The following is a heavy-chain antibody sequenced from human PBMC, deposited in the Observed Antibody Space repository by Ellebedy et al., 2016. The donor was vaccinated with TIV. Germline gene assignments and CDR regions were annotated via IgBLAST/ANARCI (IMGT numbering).Heavy chain of an antibody. Sequence: PGGSLRLSCVASGFTFKNYWMTRVRQTPGKGLEYVANINPDGSVIFHMDSVKGRFTISRENANNLLHLQMNNLRAEDTAVYYCARDPAFGTFDCWGQGSLVTVSS. D-gene: IGHD3-3*01. CDR1: GFTFKNYW. CDR2: INPDGSVI. CDR3: ARDPAFGTFDC. V-gene: IGHV3-7*01. J-gene: IGHJ4*02.